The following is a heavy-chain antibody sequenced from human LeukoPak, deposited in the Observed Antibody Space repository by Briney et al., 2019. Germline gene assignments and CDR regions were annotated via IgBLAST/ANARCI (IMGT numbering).Heavy chain of an antibody. CDR2: ITSSSSYT. CDR1: GFTFSTYN. D-gene: IGHD6-19*01. CDR3: ARDISSGWYFTSGGHDY. V-gene: IGHV3-21*01. J-gene: IGHJ4*02. Sequence: GGSLRLSCAASGFTFSTYNMNWVRQAPGKGLEWVSSITSSSSYTFYADSVKGRFTISRDNAKSSLYLQMNSLRAEDTAVYYCARDISSGWYFTSGGHDYWGQGTLVTVSS.